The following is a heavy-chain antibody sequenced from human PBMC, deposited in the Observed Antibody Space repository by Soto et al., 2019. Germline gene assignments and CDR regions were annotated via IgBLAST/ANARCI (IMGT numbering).Heavy chain of an antibody. D-gene: IGHD3-10*02. Sequence: PGGSLRLSCAASGFTFSSYAMSWVRQAPGKGLEWVSAISGSGGSTYYADSVKGRFTISRDNSKNTLYLQMNSLRAEDTAVYYCAKGLRALSSITMIGPRAPVDCWGQGTLVTVSS. V-gene: IGHV3-23*01. CDR3: AKGLRALSSITMIGPRAPVDC. J-gene: IGHJ4*02. CDR1: GFTFSSYA. CDR2: ISGSGGST.